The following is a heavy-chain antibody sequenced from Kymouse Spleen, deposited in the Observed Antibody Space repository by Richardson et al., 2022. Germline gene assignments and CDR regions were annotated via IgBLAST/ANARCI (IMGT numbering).Heavy chain of an antibody. CDR1: GFTFSSYA. Sequence: EVQLVESGGGLVQPGGSLRLSCAASGFTFSSYAMSWVRQAPGKGLEWVSAISGSGGSTYYADSVKGRFTISRDNSKNTLYLQMNSLRAEDTAVYYCAKSIHYYDSSGYLYYYYGMDVWGQGTTVTVSS. CDR2: ISGSGGST. V-gene: IGHV3-23*04. J-gene: IGHJ6*02. D-gene: IGHD3-22*01. CDR3: AKSIHYYDSSGYLYYYYGMDV.